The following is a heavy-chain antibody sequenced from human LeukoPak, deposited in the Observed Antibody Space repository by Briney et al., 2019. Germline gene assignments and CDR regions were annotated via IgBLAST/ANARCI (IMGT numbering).Heavy chain of an antibody. CDR3: AKRARHCSSTSCYIEKGHPFDH. Sequence: PGESLKISCAASGFTFSSYAMSWVRQAPGKGLEWVSAISGSGGSTYYADSVKGRFTISRDNSKNTLYLQMNSLRAEDTAVYYCAKRARHCSSTSCYIEKGHPFDHWGQGTLVTVYS. J-gene: IGHJ4*02. CDR1: GFTFSSYA. V-gene: IGHV3-23*01. CDR2: ISGSGGST. D-gene: IGHD2-2*02.